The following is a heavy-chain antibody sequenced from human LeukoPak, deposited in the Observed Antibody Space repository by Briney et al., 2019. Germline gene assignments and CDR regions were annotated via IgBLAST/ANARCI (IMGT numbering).Heavy chain of an antibody. CDR1: GFTFSDYN. V-gene: IGHV3-23*01. D-gene: IGHD7-27*01. J-gene: IGHJ4*02. CDR3: AKDGNWARFED. CDR2: ITSRSTT. Sequence: PGGSLRLSCAASGFTFSDYNMNWVRQAPGKGLEWVSGITSRSTTYYADSVKGRFTISRDNSKNMVWLQINSPTAEDTATYYCAKDGNWARFEDWGQGTLVTVSS.